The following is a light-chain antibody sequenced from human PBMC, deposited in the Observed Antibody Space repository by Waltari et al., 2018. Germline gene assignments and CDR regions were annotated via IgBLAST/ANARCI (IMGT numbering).Light chain of an antibody. Sequence: DIQMTQSPSSLSASVGDRVTITCRASQSISSYLNWYQQKPGKAPKLLIYAASSLQSGGPSRFSGSGAGTDFTLTISSRQPEDFATYYCQQSYSTPRYTFGQGTKLEIK. CDR3: QQSYSTPRYT. CDR2: AAS. J-gene: IGKJ2*01. V-gene: IGKV1-39*01. CDR1: QSISSY.